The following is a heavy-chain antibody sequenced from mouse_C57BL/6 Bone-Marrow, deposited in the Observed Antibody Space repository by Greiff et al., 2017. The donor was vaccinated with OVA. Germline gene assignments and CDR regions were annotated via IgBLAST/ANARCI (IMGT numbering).Heavy chain of an antibody. D-gene: IGHD2-2*01. V-gene: IGHV1-52*01. CDR3: ARWGAGGYDDGYDRGFAY. CDR2: IDPSDSET. J-gene: IGHJ3*01. Sequence: QVQLQQPGAELVRPGSSVKLSCKASGYTFTSYWMHWVKQRPIQGLEWIGNIDPSDSETHYNQKFKDKATLTVDKSSSTAYMQLSSLTSEDSAVYYCARWGAGGYDDGYDRGFAYWGQGTLVTVSA. CDR1: GYTFTSYW.